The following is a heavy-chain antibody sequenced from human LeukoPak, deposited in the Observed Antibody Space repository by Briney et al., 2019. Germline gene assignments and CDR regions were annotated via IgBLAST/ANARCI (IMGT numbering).Heavy chain of an antibody. CDR3: ARGFGSSGRFDP. J-gene: IGHJ5*02. V-gene: IGHV4-59*01. CDR1: GGSISSYY. D-gene: IGHD6-19*01. Sequence: PSETLSLTCSVSGGSISSYYWSWIRQPPGKGLECIGYIYYSGSTNYSPSLKSRVTISIDTSKNQFSLKLSSVTAADTAVYYCARGFGSSGRFDPWGQGTLVTVSS. CDR2: IYYSGST.